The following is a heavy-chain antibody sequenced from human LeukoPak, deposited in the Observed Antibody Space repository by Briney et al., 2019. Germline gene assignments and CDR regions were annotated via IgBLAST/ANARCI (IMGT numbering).Heavy chain of an antibody. V-gene: IGHV3-48*01. J-gene: IGHJ5*02. D-gene: IGHD1-7*01. CDR1: GFIFSNYN. Sequence: GGSLRLSCAASGFIFSNYNMNWVRQAPGKGLEWVSNISSSSSSIFYADSVKGRFTISRDNAKNSVYLQMNSLRAEDTAAYYCARGATDTTRWFDPWGQGTLVTVSS. CDR2: ISSSSSSI. CDR3: ARGATDTTRWFDP.